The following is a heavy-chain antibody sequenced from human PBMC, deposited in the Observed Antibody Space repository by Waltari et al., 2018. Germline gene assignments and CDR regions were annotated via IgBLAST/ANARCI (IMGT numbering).Heavy chain of an antibody. V-gene: IGHV3-23*01. D-gene: IGHD6-19*01. CDR1: GFTFSSYA. J-gene: IGHJ4*02. CDR2: ISGSGGST. Sequence: EVQLLESGGGLVQPGGSLRLSFAASGFTFSSYAMSWVRQAPGKGLEWVSAISGSGGSTYYADSVKGRFTINRDNSKNKLYLQMNSLRAEDTAVYYCAKSRRAVAGTPNTFDYWGQGTLVTVSS. CDR3: AKSRRAVAGTPNTFDY.